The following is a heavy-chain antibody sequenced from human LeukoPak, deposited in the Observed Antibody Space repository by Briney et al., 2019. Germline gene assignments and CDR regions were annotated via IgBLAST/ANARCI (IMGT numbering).Heavy chain of an antibody. CDR3: AKGEDIVVVVAATHY. CDR1: GFTFSSYW. D-gene: IGHD2-15*01. CDR2: IKGDGSNK. J-gene: IGHJ4*02. V-gene: IGHV3-7*03. Sequence: GGSLRLSCAASGFTFSSYWMTWVRQAPGKGLEWVANIKGDGSNKNYADSVKGRFTVSRDNAKNSLYLLMNSPRAEDTAVYYCAKGEDIVVVVAATHYWGQGTLVTVSS.